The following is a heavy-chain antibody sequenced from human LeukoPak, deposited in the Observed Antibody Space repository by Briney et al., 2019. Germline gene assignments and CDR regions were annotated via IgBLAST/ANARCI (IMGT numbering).Heavy chain of an antibody. CDR2: INPNSGGT. J-gene: IGHJ4*02. Sequence: ASVKVSCKASGYTFTGYYMHWVRQAPGQGLEWMGWINPNSGGTNYAQKFQGRVTMTRDTSITTAYMELSRLRSDDTAVYYCARGNIYYDSSGNYGYFDYWGQGTLVTVSS. D-gene: IGHD3-22*01. CDR3: ARGNIYYDSSGNYGYFDY. V-gene: IGHV1-2*02. CDR1: GYTFTGYY.